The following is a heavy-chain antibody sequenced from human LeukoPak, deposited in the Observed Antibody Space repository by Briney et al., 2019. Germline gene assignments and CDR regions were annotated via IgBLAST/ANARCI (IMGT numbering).Heavy chain of an antibody. D-gene: IGHD4-17*01. CDR2: INPNSGGT. CDR1: GYTFTGYY. Sequence: ASVNVSCKASGYTFTGYYMHWVRQAPGKGLEWMGWINPNSGGTNYAQKFQGRVTMTRDTSISTAYMELSRLRSDDTAVYHCARGTVIAVDYWGQGTLVTVSS. CDR3: ARGTVIAVDY. V-gene: IGHV1-2*02. J-gene: IGHJ4*02.